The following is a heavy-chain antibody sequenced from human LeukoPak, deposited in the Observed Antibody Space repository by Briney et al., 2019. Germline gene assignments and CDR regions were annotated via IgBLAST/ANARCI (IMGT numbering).Heavy chain of an antibody. CDR3: ARDPRYSSSWSQGDYMDV. Sequence: GGSLRLSCAASGFTFSDYYMSWIRQAPGKGLEWISYISSSSSPIYNEDSVKGRFTISRDNAKNSVYLQMNSLRAEDTAVYYCARDPRYSSSWSQGDYMDVWGKGTTVTVSS. CDR1: GFTFSDYY. J-gene: IGHJ6*03. V-gene: IGHV3-11*04. D-gene: IGHD6-13*01. CDR2: ISSSSSPI.